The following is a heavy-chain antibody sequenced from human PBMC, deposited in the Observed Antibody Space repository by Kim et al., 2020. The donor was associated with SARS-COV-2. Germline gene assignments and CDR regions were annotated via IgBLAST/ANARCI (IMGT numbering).Heavy chain of an antibody. CDR3: ARDRGDY. CDR2: DGSEK. Sequence: DGSEKYDADSVKGRFTISRDNSKNTLYLQMNSLRAEDTAIYYCARDRGDYWGQGTLVTVSS. V-gene: IGHV3-33*01. J-gene: IGHJ4*02. D-gene: IGHD5-12*01.